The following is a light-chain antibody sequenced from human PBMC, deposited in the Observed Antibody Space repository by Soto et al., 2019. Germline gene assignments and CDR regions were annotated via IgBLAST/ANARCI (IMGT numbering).Light chain of an antibody. J-gene: IGKJ5*01. V-gene: IGKV3-20*01. Sequence: VLTQSPGTLSLSRGERATLSCRASERIYSAYLGWYQQTPGQAPRLLIYGTSSRATGIPDRFSGSGSGTDFTLTISRLEPEDFAVYYCQQYGNSPIPFGRGTRLEIK. CDR1: ERIYSAY. CDR2: GTS. CDR3: QQYGNSPIP.